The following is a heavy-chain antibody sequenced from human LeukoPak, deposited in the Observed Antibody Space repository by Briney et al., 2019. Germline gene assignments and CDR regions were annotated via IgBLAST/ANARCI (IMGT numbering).Heavy chain of an antibody. J-gene: IGHJ4*02. CDR2: ISGSGGST. Sequence: PGGSLRLSCAASGFSFSSYAMSWVRQAPGKGLEWVSAISGSGGSTYYADSVKGRFTISRDNSKNTLYLQMNSLRAEDTAVYYCAKVAYSSGWYGPPPKTHWGQGTLVTVSS. CDR1: GFSFSSYA. V-gene: IGHV3-23*01. CDR3: AKVAYSSGWYGPPPKTH. D-gene: IGHD6-19*01.